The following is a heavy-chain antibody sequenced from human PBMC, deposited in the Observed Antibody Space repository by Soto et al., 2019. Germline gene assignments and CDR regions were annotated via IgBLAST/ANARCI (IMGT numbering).Heavy chain of an antibody. Sequence: QVPLVESGGGVVQPGRSLRLSCAASGFTFSSYAMHWVRQAPGKGLEWVAVISYDGSNKYYADSVKGRFTISRDNSKNTLYLQMNSLRAEDTAVYYCARDLSKMATLYGMDVWGQGTTVTVSS. D-gene: IGHD5-12*01. CDR1: GFTFSSYA. V-gene: IGHV3-30-3*01. J-gene: IGHJ6*02. CDR3: ARDLSKMATLYGMDV. CDR2: ISYDGSNK.